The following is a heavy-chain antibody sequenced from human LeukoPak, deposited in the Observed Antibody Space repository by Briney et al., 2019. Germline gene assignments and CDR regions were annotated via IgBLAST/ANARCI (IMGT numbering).Heavy chain of an antibody. D-gene: IGHD6-6*01. CDR3: ASSIS. J-gene: IGHJ5*02. CDR1: GYTFTSFA. V-gene: IGHV1-69*13. Sequence: ASVKVSCKASGYTFTSFAMHWVRQAPGQRLEWMGGIIPIFGTANYAQKFQGRVTITADESTSTAYMELSSLRSEDTAVYYCASSISWGQGTLVTVSS. CDR2: IIPIFGTA.